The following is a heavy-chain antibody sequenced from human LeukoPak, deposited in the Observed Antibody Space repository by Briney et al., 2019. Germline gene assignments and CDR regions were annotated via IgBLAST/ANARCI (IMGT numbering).Heavy chain of an antibody. CDR3: ASQLSQGRIYYYYGMDV. D-gene: IGHD2/OR15-2a*01. Sequence: HPGGSLRLSCAASGFTFSSYGMHWVRQAPGKGLEWVAVIWYDGSNKYYADSVKGRFTISRDNSKNTLYLQMNSLRAEDTAVYYCASQLSQGRIYYYYGMDVWGQGTTVTVSS. V-gene: IGHV3-30*02. CDR2: IWYDGSNK. CDR1: GFTFSSYG. J-gene: IGHJ6*02.